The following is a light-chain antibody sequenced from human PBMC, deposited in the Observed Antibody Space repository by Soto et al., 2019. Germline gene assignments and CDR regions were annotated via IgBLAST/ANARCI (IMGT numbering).Light chain of an antibody. J-gene: IGKJ5*01. CDR1: QDISNY. CDR3: QLYDNHPPFT. V-gene: IGKV1-33*01. Sequence: DIQMTQSPSSLSASVGDRVTITCQASQDISNYLNWYQQKPGKAPKLLIYDASNLETGVPSRFSGSGPGTDVTFTISSLQPEDIATYYCQLYDNHPPFTFGQGTRLELK. CDR2: DAS.